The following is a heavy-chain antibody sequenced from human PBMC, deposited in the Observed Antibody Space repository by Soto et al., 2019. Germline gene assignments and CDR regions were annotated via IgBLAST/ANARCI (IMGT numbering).Heavy chain of an antibody. V-gene: IGHV1-18*01. Sequence: ASVKVSCKASGYTFTSYGISWVRQAPGQGLEWMGWISAYNGNTNYAQKLQGRVTMTTDTSTSTAYMELRSLRSDDTAVYYCARSLQVTLELLFVGCSPWGRGTVLTVSS. J-gene: IGHJ5*02. CDR3: ARSLQVTLELLFVGCSP. CDR1: GYTFTSYG. D-gene: IGHD1-7*01. CDR2: ISAYNGNT.